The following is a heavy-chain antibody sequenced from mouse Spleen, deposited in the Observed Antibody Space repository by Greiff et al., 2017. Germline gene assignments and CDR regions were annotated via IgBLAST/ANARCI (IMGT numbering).Heavy chain of an antibody. D-gene: IGHD2-3*01. Sequence: EVMLVESGGGLVKPGGSLKLSCAASGFTFSSYAMSWVRQTPEKRLEWVATISSGGSYTYYPDSVKGRFTISRDNAKNTLYLQMSSLRSEDTAMYYCASIYDGYFFDYWGQGTTLTVSS. J-gene: IGHJ2*01. V-gene: IGHV5-9-1*01. CDR2: ISSGGSYT. CDR1: GFTFSSYA. CDR3: ASIYDGYFFDY.